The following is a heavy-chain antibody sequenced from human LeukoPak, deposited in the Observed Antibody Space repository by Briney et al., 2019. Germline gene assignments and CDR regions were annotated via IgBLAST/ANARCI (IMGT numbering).Heavy chain of an antibody. D-gene: IGHD3-16*02. CDR1: GGSISSYY. CDR3: ARINYDYVWGSYRYTFDY. CDR2: IYYSGST. V-gene: IGHV4-59*01. Sequence: SETLSLTCTVSGGSISSYYWSWIRQPPGKGLEWIGYIYYSGSTSYNPSLKSRVTISVDTSKNQFSLKLSSVTAADTAVYYCARINYDYVWGSYRYTFDYWGQGTLVTVSS. J-gene: IGHJ4*02.